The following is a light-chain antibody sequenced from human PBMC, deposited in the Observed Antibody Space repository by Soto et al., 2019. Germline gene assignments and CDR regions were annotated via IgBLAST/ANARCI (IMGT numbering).Light chain of an antibody. V-gene: IGKV1-5*01. CDR1: QNIRSW. CDR2: DAS. CDR3: QHYNGY. J-gene: IGKJ2*01. Sequence: DMPMTQSPTTLSASVGHRITITCRASQNIRSWLAWYQQKPGKAPKVLIYDASTLESGVPSRFSGSGFGTEFTLTISSLQPDDFATYYCQHYNGYFGQGTKLEIK.